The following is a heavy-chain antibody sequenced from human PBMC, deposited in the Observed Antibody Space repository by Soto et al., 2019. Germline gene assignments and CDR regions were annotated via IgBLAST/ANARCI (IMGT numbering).Heavy chain of an antibody. V-gene: IGHV3-74*01. CDR1: GFTFSSYW. D-gene: IGHD3-16*01. CDR2: INSDGSST. CDR3: ARGKMITYYYYGMDV. Sequence: PGGSLRLSCAASGFTFSSYWMHWVRQAPGKGLVWVSLINSDGSSTSYADSVRGRFTFSRDNAKNTLYLQMNSLRAEDTAVYYCARGKMITYYYYGMDVGGQGTRVTVPS. J-gene: IGHJ6*02.